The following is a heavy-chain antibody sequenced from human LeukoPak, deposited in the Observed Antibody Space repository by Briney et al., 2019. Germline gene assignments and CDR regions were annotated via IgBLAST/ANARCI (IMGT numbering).Heavy chain of an antibody. CDR2: INPNSGGT. Sequence: GASVKVSCKASGYTFTGYYMHWVRQAPGQGLEWMGWINPNSGGTNYAQKFQGRVTMTRDTSISTAYMELSRLRSDDTAVYYCARDERIAAAGYYYYYYMDVWGKGTTVTVSS. CDR3: ARDERIAAAGYYYYYYMDV. V-gene: IGHV1-2*02. J-gene: IGHJ6*03. D-gene: IGHD6-13*01. CDR1: GYTFTGYY.